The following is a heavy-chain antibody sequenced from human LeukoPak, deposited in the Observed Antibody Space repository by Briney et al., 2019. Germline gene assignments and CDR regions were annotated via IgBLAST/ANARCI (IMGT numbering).Heavy chain of an antibody. V-gene: IGHV3-23*01. J-gene: IGHJ4*02. CDR1: GFTFSSYA. CDR2: ISGSGGST. Sequence: GGSLRLSCAASGFTFSSYAMSWLRQAPGKGLEWVSAISGSGGSTYYADSVKGRFTISRDNSKNTLYLQMNSLRAEDTAVYYCARQRGYSDYDKDFDYWGQGTLVPLSS. D-gene: IGHD5-12*01. CDR3: ARQRGYSDYDKDFDY.